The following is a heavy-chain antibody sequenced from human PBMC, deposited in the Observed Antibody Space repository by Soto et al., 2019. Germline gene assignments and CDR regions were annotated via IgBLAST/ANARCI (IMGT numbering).Heavy chain of an antibody. J-gene: IGHJ4*02. CDR1: GFTFDDYG. CDR2: VNWNGGRT. Sequence: EVQLLESGGGVVRPGGSLRLSCAASGFTFDDYGMSWVRQVPGKGLEWVSGVNWNGGRTDYADSVKGRFTGSRDNAKNSLYLQMNSLRVEDTALYYCARGGGIRGPFDYWGQGTLVTVSS. V-gene: IGHV3-20*04. CDR3: ARGGGIRGPFDY. D-gene: IGHD3-16*01.